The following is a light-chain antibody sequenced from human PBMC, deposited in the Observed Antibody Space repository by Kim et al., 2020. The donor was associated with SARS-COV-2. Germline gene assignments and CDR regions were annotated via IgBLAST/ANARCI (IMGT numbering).Light chain of an antibody. CDR1: QSVNSGY. CDR2: GTS. CDR3: QHYADQRA. J-gene: IGKJ1*01. V-gene: IGKV3-20*01. Sequence: LYPGETATLSCRASQSVNSGYLAWYQQKPGRGPRVLRYGTSVRATGIPDRFSGSGSGTDFSLTISRLEPEDSAVDYCQHYADQRAFGQGTKVEIK.